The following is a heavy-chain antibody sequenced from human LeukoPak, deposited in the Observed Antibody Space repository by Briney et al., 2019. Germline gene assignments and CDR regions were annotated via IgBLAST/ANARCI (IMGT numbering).Heavy chain of an antibody. CDR3: ARDQPGYYYDSSGYRVGDAFDI. CDR2: INWNGGST. V-gene: IGHV3-20*04. CDR1: GFTFDDYG. Sequence: GGSLRLSCAASGFTFDDYGMSWVRQAPGKGLEWVSGINWNGGSTGYADSVKGRFTISRDNAKNSLYLQMNSLRAEDTAVYYCARDQPGYYYDSSGYRVGDAFDIWGQGTMVTVSS. J-gene: IGHJ3*02. D-gene: IGHD3-22*01.